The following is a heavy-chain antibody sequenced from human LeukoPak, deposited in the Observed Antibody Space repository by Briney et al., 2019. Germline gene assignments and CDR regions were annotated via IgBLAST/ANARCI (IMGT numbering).Heavy chain of an antibody. D-gene: IGHD6-13*01. CDR2: ISYDGSNK. J-gene: IGHJ4*02. V-gene: IGHV3-30-3*01. Sequence: GGSLRLSCAASGFTFSSYAMHWVRQAPGKGLEWVAVISYDGSNKYYADSAKGRFTISRDNSKNTLYLQMNSLRAEDTAVYYSARDSVGSSFSRYFDYWGQGTLVTVSS. CDR1: GFTFSSYA. CDR3: ARDSVGSSFSRYFDY.